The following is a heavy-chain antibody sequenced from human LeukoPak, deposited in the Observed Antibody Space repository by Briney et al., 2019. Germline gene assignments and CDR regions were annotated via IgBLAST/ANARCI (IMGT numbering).Heavy chain of an antibody. J-gene: IGHJ3*02. CDR2: INHNRGGT. CDR1: GYTFTGHY. CDR3: AREHDAFDI. V-gene: IGHV1-2*02. Sequence: ASVKVSRNASGYTFTGHYMHWVRQAPGQGLEWMGWINHNRGGTNYAHKFQGRASMTRDTSISTAYLELTSLTADDTAVYFCAREHDAFDIWGQGTMVTVSS.